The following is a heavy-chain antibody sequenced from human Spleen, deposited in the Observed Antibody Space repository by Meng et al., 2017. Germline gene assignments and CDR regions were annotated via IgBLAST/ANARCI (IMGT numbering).Heavy chain of an antibody. CDR1: GGSFSDYY. CDR2: INHSGST. D-gene: IGHD4-11*01. CDR3: ARGPTTMAHDFDY. V-gene: IGHV4-34*01. Sequence: QGHLQSGGEGLLKPSETLSLTCVVSGGSFSDYYWSWIRQPPGKGLEWIGEINHSGSTNYNPSLESRATISVDTSQNNLSLKLSSVTAADSAVYYCARGPTTMAHDFDYWGQGTLVTVSS. J-gene: IGHJ4*02.